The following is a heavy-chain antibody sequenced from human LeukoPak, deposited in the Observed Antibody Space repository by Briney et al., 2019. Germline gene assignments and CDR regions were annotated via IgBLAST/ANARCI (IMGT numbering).Heavy chain of an antibody. CDR2: IYTSGST. Sequence: SQTLSLICTVSGGSISSGSYYWSWIRQPAGKGVEWIGRIYTSGSTNYNPSLKSRVTISVDTSKNQFSLKLSSVTAADTAVYYCATDYGGNSAIRFWGQGTLVTVSS. V-gene: IGHV4-61*02. D-gene: IGHD4-23*01. CDR1: GGSISSGSYY. CDR3: ATDYGGNSAIRF. J-gene: IGHJ4*02.